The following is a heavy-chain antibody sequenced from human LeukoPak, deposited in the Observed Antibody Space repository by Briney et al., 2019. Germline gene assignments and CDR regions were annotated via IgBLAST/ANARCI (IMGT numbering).Heavy chain of an antibody. V-gene: IGHV5-51*01. D-gene: IGHD4-17*01. CDR3: ARHNYGDLVKHYYYYGMDV. CDR2: IYPDDSDT. CDR1: GYRFTSYW. J-gene: IGHJ6*02. Sequence: GESLKISCKGSGYRFTSYWIGWVCQMPGKGLEWMGIIYPDDSDTKYSPSFQGQVTISVDKSISTAYLQWSSLKASDTAMYYCARHNYGDLVKHYYYYGMDVWGQGTTVTVSS.